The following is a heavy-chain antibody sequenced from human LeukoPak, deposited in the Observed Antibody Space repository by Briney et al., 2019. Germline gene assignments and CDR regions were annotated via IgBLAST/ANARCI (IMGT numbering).Heavy chain of an antibody. V-gene: IGHV1-8*02. CDR1: GYTFTSYD. D-gene: IGHD4-17*01. CDR3: ARDPPLYGDYPNPDY. Sequence: ASVKVSCKASGYTFTSYDINWVRQAPGQGLEWMGWMNPNSGNTGYAQKFQGRVTMTRDTSISTAYMELRSLRSDDTAVYYCARDPPLYGDYPNPDYWGQGTLVTVSS. J-gene: IGHJ4*02. CDR2: MNPNSGNT.